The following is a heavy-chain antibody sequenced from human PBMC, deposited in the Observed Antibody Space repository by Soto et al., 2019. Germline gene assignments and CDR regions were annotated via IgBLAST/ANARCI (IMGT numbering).Heavy chain of an antibody. D-gene: IGHD1-1*01. V-gene: IGHV3-23*01. CDR2: ISGSGGST. CDR3: AKSATGTYFDY. J-gene: IGHJ4*02. CDR1: GFTFSNYA. Sequence: EVQLLESGGGLVQPGGSLRLSCAASGFTFSNYAMNWVRQAPGKGLEWVSVISGSGGSTYYADSVKGRFTISRDNSKNTLYLQMNRLRAEDTAVYYCAKSATGTYFDYWGQGTLVTVSS.